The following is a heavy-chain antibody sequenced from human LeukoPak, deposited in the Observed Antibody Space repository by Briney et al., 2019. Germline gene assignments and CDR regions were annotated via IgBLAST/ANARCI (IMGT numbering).Heavy chain of an antibody. CDR1: GYTFTSYY. CDR3: AKSLRFLEWLLYPAKGSPGDEV. Sequence: ASVKVSCKASGYTFTSYYMHWVRQAPGQGLEWMGIINPSGGSTSYAQKFQGRVTMTRDTSTSTVYMELSSLRSEDTAVYYCAKSLRFLEWLLYPAKGSPGDEVWGQGTMVTVSS. J-gene: IGHJ3*01. CDR2: INPSGGST. V-gene: IGHV1-46*01. D-gene: IGHD3-3*01.